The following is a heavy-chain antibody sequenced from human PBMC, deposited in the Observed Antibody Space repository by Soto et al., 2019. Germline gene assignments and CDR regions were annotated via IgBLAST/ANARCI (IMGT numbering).Heavy chain of an antibody. CDR2: IDTAGHT. CDR1: GFTFRTYD. D-gene: IGHD3-10*01. J-gene: IGHJ6*02. V-gene: IGHV3-13*01. Sequence: GGSLRLSCVASGFTFRTYDMHWVRQPTGEGLEWISTIDTAGHTYYLGSVKGRFTVSRENAENSLYLQMDSLGVGDTAVYYCARERYYGLGSYSYYYGMDVWGQGTPVTVSS. CDR3: ARERYYGLGSYSYYYGMDV.